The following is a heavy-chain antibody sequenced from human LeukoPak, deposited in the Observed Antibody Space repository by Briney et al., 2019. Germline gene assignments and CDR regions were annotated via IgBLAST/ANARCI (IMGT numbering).Heavy chain of an antibody. CDR2: IRYDGSNK. CDR1: GFTFNSYG. D-gene: IGHD1-26*01. V-gene: IGHV3-30*02. CDR3: AKGWELLDYFDY. J-gene: IGHJ4*02. Sequence: GGSLRLSCAASGFTFNSYGMHWVRQAPGKGLEWVAFIRYDGSNKYYADSVKGRFTISRDNSKNTLYLQMNSLRAEDTAVYYCAKGWELLDYFDYWGQGTLVTVSS.